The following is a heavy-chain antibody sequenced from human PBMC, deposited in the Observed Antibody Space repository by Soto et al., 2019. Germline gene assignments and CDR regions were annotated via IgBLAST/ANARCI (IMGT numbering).Heavy chain of an antibody. CDR1: GFTFSSFW. CDR2: INPDGSEK. J-gene: IGHJ4*02. CDR3: SRSLDY. Sequence: GGSLRLSCAASGFTFSSFWMDWVRQAPGKGLEWLANINPDGSEKHYVDSVKGRFTISRDNAKNSLYLQMSSLTAEDSALYYCSRSLDYWGQGTRVTVSS. V-gene: IGHV3-7*01.